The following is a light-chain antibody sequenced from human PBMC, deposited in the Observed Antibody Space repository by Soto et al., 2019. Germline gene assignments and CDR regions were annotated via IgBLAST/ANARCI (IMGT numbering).Light chain of an antibody. CDR3: QTSYSTPFT. J-gene: IGKJ3*01. CDR2: AAS. CDR1: QSISSY. V-gene: IGKV1-39*01. Sequence: DIQMTQSPSSLSASVGDRVTITCRASQSISSYLNWYQQKPGKAPKLLTYAASSLQSGVPSRFSGSGSGTDFTLTISSLQPEDFATYYCQTSYSTPFTFGPGTKVDIK.